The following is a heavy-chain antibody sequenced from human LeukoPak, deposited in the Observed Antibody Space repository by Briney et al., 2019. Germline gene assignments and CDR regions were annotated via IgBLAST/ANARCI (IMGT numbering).Heavy chain of an antibody. V-gene: IGHV3-30*02. D-gene: IGHD3-22*01. Sequence: GGSLRLSCAASGFTFSSYGMHWVRQPPGKGLEWVAFIRYDGSNKYYADSVKGRFTISRDNSKNTLYLQMNSPRAEDTAVYYCAKAGPYYYDSSGSIDYWGQGTLVTVSS. CDR3: AKAGPYYYDSSGSIDY. J-gene: IGHJ4*02. CDR2: IRYDGSNK. CDR1: GFTFSSYG.